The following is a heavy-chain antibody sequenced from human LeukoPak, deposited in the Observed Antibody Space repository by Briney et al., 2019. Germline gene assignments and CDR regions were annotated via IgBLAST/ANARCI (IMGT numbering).Heavy chain of an antibody. D-gene: IGHD3-10*01. J-gene: IGHJ6*02. CDR1: GFTFDDYG. V-gene: IGHV3-20*04. Sequence: PGGSLRLSCAASGFTFDDYGMSWVRQAPGKGLEWVSGINWNGGSTGYADSVKGRFTISRDNAKNSLYLQMNSLRAEDTALYYCAREGRSITMVRGVVYYYYYGMDVWGQGTMVTVSS. CDR3: AREGRSITMVRGVVYYYYYGMDV. CDR2: INWNGGST.